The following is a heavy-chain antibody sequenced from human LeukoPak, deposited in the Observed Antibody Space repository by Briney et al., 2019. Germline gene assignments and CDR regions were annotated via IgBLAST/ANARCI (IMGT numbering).Heavy chain of an antibody. J-gene: IGHJ4*02. Sequence: GGSLRLSCAASGFTFSTYWMTWVRQAPGEGLEWVANMKRDGSEVYYANSVKGHFTISRDNAKNSLYLQMNSPRAEDTAVYYCARYTEYYFDYWGQGTLVTVSS. V-gene: IGHV3-7*01. CDR3: ARYTEYYFDY. CDR2: MKRDGSEV. D-gene: IGHD2-2*02. CDR1: GFTFSTYW.